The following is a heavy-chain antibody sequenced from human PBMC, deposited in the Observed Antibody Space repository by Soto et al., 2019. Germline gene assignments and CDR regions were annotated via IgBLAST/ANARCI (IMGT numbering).Heavy chain of an antibody. V-gene: IGHV3-33*01. CDR1: GFTFSSYG. J-gene: IGHJ3*02. CDR3: ARESGEVVVITQPDAFDI. CDR2: IWYDGSNK. D-gene: IGHD3-22*01. Sequence: QVQLVESGGGVVQPGRSLRLSCAASGFTFSSYGMHWVRQAPGKGLEWVAGIWYDGSNKYYADSVKGRFTISRDNSKHTLYLQMNSLRAEDTAVYYFARESGEVVVITQPDAFDIWGQGTMVTVSS.